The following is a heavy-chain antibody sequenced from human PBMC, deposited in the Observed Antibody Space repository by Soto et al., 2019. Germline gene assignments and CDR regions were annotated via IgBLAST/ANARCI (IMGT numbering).Heavy chain of an antibody. CDR2: IIPIFGTA. Sequence: SVKVSCKASGGTFSSYAISWVRQAPGQGLEWMGGIIPIFGTANYAQKFQGRVTITADESTSTAYMELSSLRFEDTAVYYCARDGIAARPYYYYYGMDVWGQGTTVTVSS. D-gene: IGHD6-6*01. J-gene: IGHJ6*02. CDR3: ARDGIAARPYYYYYGMDV. V-gene: IGHV1-69*13. CDR1: GGTFSSYA.